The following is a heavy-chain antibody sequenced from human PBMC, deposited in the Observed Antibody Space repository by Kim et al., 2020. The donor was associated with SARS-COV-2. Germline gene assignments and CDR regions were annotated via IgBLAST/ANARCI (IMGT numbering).Heavy chain of an antibody. Sequence: SVKVSCKASGGTFSSYAISWVRQAPGQGLEWMGGIIPIFGTANYAQKFQGRVTITADESTSTAYMELSSLRSEDTAVYYCARGPLIVVVPAAERAFRTNSRPFFDYWGQGTLVTVSS. D-gene: IGHD2-2*01. CDR1: GGTFSSYA. J-gene: IGHJ4*02. CDR3: ARGPLIVVVPAAERAFRTNSRPFFDY. V-gene: IGHV1-69*13. CDR2: IIPIFGTA.